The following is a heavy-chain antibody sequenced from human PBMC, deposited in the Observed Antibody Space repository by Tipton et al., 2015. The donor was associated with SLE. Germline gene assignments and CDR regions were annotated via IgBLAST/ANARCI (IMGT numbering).Heavy chain of an antibody. Sequence: LRLSCTVSGGSISSRSHYWSWIRQPPGKGLEWIVYIYYSGSTNYNPSLKSRVTISVDTSKNQFSLKLSSVTAAATAVYYCARAPECYDGSGFDYWGQGTLVTVSS. J-gene: IGHJ4*02. CDR2: IYYSGST. CDR1: GGSISSRSHY. D-gene: IGHD3-22*01. CDR3: ARAPECYDGSGFDY. V-gene: IGHV4-61*01.